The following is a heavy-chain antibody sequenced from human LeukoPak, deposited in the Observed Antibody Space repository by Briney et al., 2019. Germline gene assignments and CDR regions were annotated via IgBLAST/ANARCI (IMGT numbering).Heavy chain of an antibody. D-gene: IGHD4-17*01. CDR3: ARGGYGDYLEPEAFDY. V-gene: IGHV1-18*01. CDR2: ISAYNGNT. J-gene: IGHJ4*02. CDR1: GYTFTSYG. Sequence: ASVKVSCKASGYTFTSYGISWVRQAPGQGLEWMGWISAYNGNTNYAQKLQGRVTMTTDTSTSTAYMELRSLRSDDTAVYYCARGGYGDYLEPEAFDYWGQGTLVTVSS.